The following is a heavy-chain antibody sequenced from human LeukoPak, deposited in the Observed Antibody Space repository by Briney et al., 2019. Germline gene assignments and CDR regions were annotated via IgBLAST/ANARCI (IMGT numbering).Heavy chain of an antibody. CDR3: ARVRDYYYYYMDV. CDR2: IYYSGST. CDR1: GGSISSYY. J-gene: IGHJ6*03. V-gene: IGHV4-59*01. Sequence: SETLSLTCTVSGGSISSYYWSWIRQPPGKGLEWIGYIYYSGSTNCNPSLKSRVTISVDTSKNQFSLKLSSVTAADTAVYYCARVRDYYYYYMDVWGKGTTVTISS.